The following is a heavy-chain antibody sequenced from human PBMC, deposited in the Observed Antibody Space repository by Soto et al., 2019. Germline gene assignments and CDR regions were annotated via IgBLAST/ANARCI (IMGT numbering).Heavy chain of an antibody. J-gene: IGHJ6*02. V-gene: IGHV4-34*01. CDR2: INHSGST. CDR1: GGSFSSYY. D-gene: IGHD6-6*01. Sequence: SETLSLTCAVYGGSFSSYYCSWIRQPPGKGLEWIGEINHSGSTNYNPSLKSRVTISVDTSKNQFSLKLSSVTAADTAVYYCARVRRRLNSSSPYYYYYGMDVWGQGTTVTVSS. CDR3: ARVRRRLNSSSPYYYYYGMDV.